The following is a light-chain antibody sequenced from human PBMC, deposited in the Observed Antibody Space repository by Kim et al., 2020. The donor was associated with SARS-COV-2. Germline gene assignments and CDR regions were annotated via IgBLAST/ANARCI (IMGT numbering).Light chain of an antibody. V-gene: IGKV1-33*01. CDR1: KDVNDY. CDR2: DAA. Sequence: GDRVTFTCQASKDVNDYFNWYHQKPGEAPKVLIRDAANLESGVPSRFSRGGYGTEFSLTIGSVQPEDVGTYYCQQYDAPPFTFGQGTRLEIK. J-gene: IGKJ5*01. CDR3: QQYDAPPFT.